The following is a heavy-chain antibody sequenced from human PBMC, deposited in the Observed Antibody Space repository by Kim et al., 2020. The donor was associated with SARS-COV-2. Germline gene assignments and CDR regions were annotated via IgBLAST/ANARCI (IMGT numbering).Heavy chain of an antibody. D-gene: IGHD5-12*01. CDR2: ISYDGTNK. CDR3: ARAGFSGYDHDNSYALDV. V-gene: IGHV3-30-3*01. J-gene: IGHJ6*02. Sequence: GGSLRLSCAASGLIFSDYVMHWARQAPGKGLEWVALISYDGTNKYYADSVKGRFTISRDNSKNTLHLQMNSLRTEDTAVYYCARAGFSGYDHDNSYALDVWGQGTTVTVPS. CDR1: GLIFSDYV.